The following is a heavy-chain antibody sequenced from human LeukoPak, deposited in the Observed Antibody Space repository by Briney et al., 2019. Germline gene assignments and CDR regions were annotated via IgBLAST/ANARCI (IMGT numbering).Heavy chain of an antibody. Sequence: PGGSLRLSCAVSGFTFSSYSMNWVRQAPGKGLEWVSSISDSGNYIYYADSVKCRFTISRDNAKNSLYLQMNSLRAEDTAVYYCARETNEMFDYWGQGTLVTVSS. V-gene: IGHV3-21*01. D-gene: IGHD5-24*01. CDR3: ARETNEMFDY. CDR1: GFTFSSYS. J-gene: IGHJ4*02. CDR2: ISDSGNYI.